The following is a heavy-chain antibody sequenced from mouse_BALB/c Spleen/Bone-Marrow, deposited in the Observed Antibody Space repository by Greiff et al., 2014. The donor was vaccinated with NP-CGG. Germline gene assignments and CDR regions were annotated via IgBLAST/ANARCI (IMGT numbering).Heavy chain of an antibody. CDR3: ARSGDYDKAWFAY. D-gene: IGHD2-4*01. V-gene: IGHV14-3*02. CDR1: GFNIKDTY. J-gene: IGHJ3*01. CDR2: IDPANGNT. Sequence: EVQVVESGAELVKPGASVKLSCTASGFNIKDTYMHWVKQRPEQGLERIGRIDPANGNTKYDPKFQAKATITPDTSSNTAYLQLSSLTSEDTAVYYCARSGDYDKAWFAYWGQGTLVTVSA.